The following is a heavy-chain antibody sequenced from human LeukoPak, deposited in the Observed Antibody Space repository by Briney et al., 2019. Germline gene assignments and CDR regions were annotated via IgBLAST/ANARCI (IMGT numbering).Heavy chain of an antibody. J-gene: IGHJ4*02. CDR1: GFTFSSYG. V-gene: IGHV3-30*18. D-gene: IGHD1-26*01. CDR2: ISYDGSNK. CDR3: AKSDSGSYYGGLDY. Sequence: GRSLRLSCAASGFTFSSYGVHWVRQAPGKGLEWVAVISYDGSNKYYADSVKGRFTISRDNSKNTLYLQMNSLRAEDTAVYHCAKSDSGSYYGGLDYWGQGTLVTVSS.